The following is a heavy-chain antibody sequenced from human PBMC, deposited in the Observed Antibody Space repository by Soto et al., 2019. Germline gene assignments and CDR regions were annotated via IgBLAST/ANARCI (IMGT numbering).Heavy chain of an antibody. V-gene: IGHV2-5*02. J-gene: IGHJ5*02. CDR2: IYWDDDK. Sequence: QITLKESGPTLVKPTQTLTLTCTFSGFSLSTSGVGVGWIRQPPGKALEWLALIYWDDDKRYSPSLKSRLTITKDTSKNQVVLTMTNMDPVDTATYYCAHSTLWIGRNHNWFDPWGQGTLVTVSS. CDR1: GFSLSTSGVG. D-gene: IGHD2-2*03. CDR3: AHSTLWIGRNHNWFDP.